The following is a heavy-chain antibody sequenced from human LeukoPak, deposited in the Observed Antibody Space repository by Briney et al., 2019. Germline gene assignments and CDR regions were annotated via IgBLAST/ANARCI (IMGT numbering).Heavy chain of an antibody. V-gene: IGHV3-30*02. CDR1: GFTFSGYG. CDR3: ARDFLSSWAYYYYYYMDV. CDR2: IHYDGSDK. D-gene: IGHD6-13*01. Sequence: GGSLRLSCAASGFTFSGYGMHWVRQAPGKGLEWVAFIHYDGSDKYYADSVKGRFTISRDNSKNTLYLQMNSLRAEDTAVYYCARDFLSSWAYYYYYYMDVWGKGTTVTVSS. J-gene: IGHJ6*03.